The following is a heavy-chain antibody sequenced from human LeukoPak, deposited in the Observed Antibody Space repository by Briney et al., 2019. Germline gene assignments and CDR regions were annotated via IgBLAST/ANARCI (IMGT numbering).Heavy chain of an antibody. Sequence: GGSLRLSCAASGFTFSSYAMSWVRQAPGKGLEWVSAISGSASSTYYADSVKGRFTISRDNSKNTLYLQMNSLRAEDTALYYCAKDQGDSSDYWGQGTLVAVSS. CDR2: ISGSASST. CDR3: AKDQGDSSDY. J-gene: IGHJ4*02. V-gene: IGHV3-23*01. CDR1: GFTFSSYA. D-gene: IGHD2-15*01.